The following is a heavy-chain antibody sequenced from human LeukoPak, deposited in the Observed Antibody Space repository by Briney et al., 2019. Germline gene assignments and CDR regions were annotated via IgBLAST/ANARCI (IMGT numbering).Heavy chain of an antibody. CDR1: GGSISSYY. Sequence: PSETLSLTCTVSGGSISSYYWSWIRQPPGKGLEWIGYIYYSGSTNYNPSLKSRVTISVDTSKNQFSLKLSSVTAADTAVYYCASNTRYCSGGNCYSGILGYFQHWGQGTLVTVSS. CDR2: IYYSGST. CDR3: ASNTRYCSGGNCYSGILGYFQH. J-gene: IGHJ1*01. V-gene: IGHV4-59*01. D-gene: IGHD2-15*01.